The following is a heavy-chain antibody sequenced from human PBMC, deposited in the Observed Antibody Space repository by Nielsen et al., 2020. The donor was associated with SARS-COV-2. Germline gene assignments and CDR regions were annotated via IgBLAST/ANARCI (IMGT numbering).Heavy chain of an antibody. Sequence: GESLKISCAASGFIFSGYYMSWVRQAPGKGLEWVSYISSTGYTNYADSVRGRFTISRDNAKNSLYLQMNALRAEDTAVYYCAREGRKLPLDYWGQGTLVTVSS. V-gene: IGHV3-11*05. D-gene: IGHD3-3*01. J-gene: IGHJ4*02. CDR1: GFIFSGYY. CDR2: ISSTGYT. CDR3: AREGRKLPLDY.